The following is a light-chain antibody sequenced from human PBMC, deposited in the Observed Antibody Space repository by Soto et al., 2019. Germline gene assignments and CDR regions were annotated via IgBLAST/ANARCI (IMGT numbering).Light chain of an antibody. Sequence: QTVVTREPSFSVSPGGTVTLTCGLSSGSVSTSSYPSWFQQTPGQAPRTLIYNTDSRSSGVPDRFSGSILGNKAALTITGAQADDECDYYCVLYVGSGIWVFGGGTKLTVL. CDR2: NTD. V-gene: IGLV8-61*01. CDR3: VLYVGSGIWV. CDR1: SGSVSTSSY. J-gene: IGLJ3*02.